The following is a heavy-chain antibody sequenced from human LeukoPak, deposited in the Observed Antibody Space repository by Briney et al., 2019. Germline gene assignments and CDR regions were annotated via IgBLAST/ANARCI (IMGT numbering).Heavy chain of an antibody. V-gene: IGHV6-1*01. J-gene: IGHJ4*02. CDR3: ARTSEWLVLDYFDY. CDR1: GDGVSSNSAA. CDR2: TYYRSKWYN. Sequence: SQTLSLTCAISGDGVSSNSAAWNWIRQSPSRGLEWLVRTYYRSKWYNDYAVSVKSRITINPDTSKNQFSLQLNSVTPEDTAVYYCARTSEWLVLDYFDYWGQGTLVTVSS. D-gene: IGHD6-19*01.